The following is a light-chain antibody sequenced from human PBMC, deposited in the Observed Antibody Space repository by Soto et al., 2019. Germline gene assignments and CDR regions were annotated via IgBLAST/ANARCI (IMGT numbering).Light chain of an antibody. Sequence: EIVMTQSPATLSVSPGERATLSCRASQSVSSNLAWYQQKPGQAPRLLIYGASTRATGIPARFSGSGSETEFTLTISNLQPEDIATYYCQQYDNLPPTWTFGQGTKVDIK. CDR1: QSVSSN. V-gene: IGKV3-15*01. CDR2: GAS. J-gene: IGKJ1*01. CDR3: QQYDNLPPTWT.